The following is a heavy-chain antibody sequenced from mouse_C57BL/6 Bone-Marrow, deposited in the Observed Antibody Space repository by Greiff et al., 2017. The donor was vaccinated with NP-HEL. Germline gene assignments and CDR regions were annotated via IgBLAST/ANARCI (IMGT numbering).Heavy chain of an antibody. V-gene: IGHV5-6*02. D-gene: IGHD1-1*01. CDR2: ISSGGGYT. CDR3: ARRTTVGVDY. Sequence: EVMLVESGGDLVKPGGSLKLSCAASGFTFSSYGMSWVRQTPDKRLEWVATISSGGGYTYYPDSVKGRFTISRDNAKNSLYMQVGSLKSEDTAMYYYARRTTVGVDYWGQGTTLTVSS. J-gene: IGHJ2*01. CDR1: GFTFSSYG.